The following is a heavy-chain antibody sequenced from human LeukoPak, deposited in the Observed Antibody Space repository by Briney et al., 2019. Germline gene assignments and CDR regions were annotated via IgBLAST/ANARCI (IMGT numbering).Heavy chain of an antibody. CDR1: GGSISSYY. CDR3: ARGASYYAGSGLNWSAP. J-gene: IGHJ5*02. V-gene: IGHV4-59*01. D-gene: IGHD3-22*01. CDR2: IYYSGST. Sequence: PSETLSLTCTVSGGSISSYYWNWIRQPPGKGLEWIGNIYYSGSTNYNPSLKSRVTISVDTSKNQFSLKLSSVAAADTAVYYCARGASYYAGSGLNWSAPWGQGTLVTVSS.